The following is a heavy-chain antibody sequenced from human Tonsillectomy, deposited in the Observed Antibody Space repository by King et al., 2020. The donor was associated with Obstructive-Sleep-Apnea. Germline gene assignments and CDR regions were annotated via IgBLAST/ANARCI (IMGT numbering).Heavy chain of an antibody. CDR1: GFTFDDYA. CDR3: AKDENSSLYYDGMDV. V-gene: IGHV3-9*01. D-gene: IGHD6-13*01. Sequence: VQLVECGGGLVQPGRSLRLSCAASGFTFDDYAMHWVRHAPGKGLEWVSGISWNSGSIGYADSVKGRFTISRDNAKNSLYLQMNSLRAEDTALYYCAKDENSSLYYDGMDVWGQGTTVTVSS. CDR2: ISWNSGSI. J-gene: IGHJ6*02.